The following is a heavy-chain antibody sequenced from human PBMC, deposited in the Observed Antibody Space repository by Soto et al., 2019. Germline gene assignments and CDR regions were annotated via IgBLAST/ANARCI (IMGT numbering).Heavy chain of an antibody. CDR1: GYTFSGYY. V-gene: IGHV1-2*02. D-gene: IGHD1-26*01. CDR2: INPKSGDT. Sequence: HVQLVQSVAEVKKRGASVKVSCKASGYTFSGYYMHWVRQAPGQGLEWMGWINPKSGDTNYAQKCQGRVTITRDPSINTAYMEMSRLRSDDKAVYYCRREGGTYNWFDTWGQGTKVTVAS. CDR3: RREGGTYNWFDT. J-gene: IGHJ5*02.